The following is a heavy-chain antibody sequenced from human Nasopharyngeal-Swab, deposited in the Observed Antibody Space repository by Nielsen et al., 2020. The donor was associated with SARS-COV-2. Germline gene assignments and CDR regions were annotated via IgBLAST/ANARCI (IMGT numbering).Heavy chain of an antibody. J-gene: IGHJ4*02. CDR1: GFTFSSYS. V-gene: IGHV3-21*01. Sequence: GESLKISCAASGFTFSSYSMNWVRQAPGKGLEWVSSISSSSSYIYYADSVKGRFTISRDNAKNSLYLQMNSLRAEDTAVYYCARGGYDFWSGYSYFDYWGQGTLVTVSS. CDR2: ISSSSSYI. CDR3: ARGGYDFWSGYSYFDY. D-gene: IGHD3-3*01.